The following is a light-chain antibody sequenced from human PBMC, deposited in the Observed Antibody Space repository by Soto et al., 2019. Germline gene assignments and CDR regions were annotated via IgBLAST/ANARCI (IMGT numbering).Light chain of an antibody. Sequence: DIQMTQSPSSLSASVGDRVSITCRASQSISTHLSWYQQKPGKAPKLLIYAASSLQSWVPSRFSGSGSGTDFTLTISSLQPEDFATYYCQQSYTTWWTLGQGTKVDIK. CDR2: AAS. V-gene: IGKV1-39*01. J-gene: IGKJ1*01. CDR1: QSISTH. CDR3: QQSYTTWWT.